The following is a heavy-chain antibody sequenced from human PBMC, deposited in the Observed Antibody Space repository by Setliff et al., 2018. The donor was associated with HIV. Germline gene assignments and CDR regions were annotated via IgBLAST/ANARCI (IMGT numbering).Heavy chain of an antibody. J-gene: IGHJ4*02. V-gene: IGHV3-23*01. CDR1: GFTFNSYA. D-gene: IGHD2-15*01. Sequence: HPGGSLRLSCAASGFTFNSYAMSWVRQAPGKGLEWVATMSGSTGDTYYADSVKGRFTISRDNAKNTVYLQMNSLRPEDTAVYYCSTLWMRGGYFDTWGQGTLVTVSS. CDR2: MSGSTGDT. CDR3: STLWMRGGYFDT.